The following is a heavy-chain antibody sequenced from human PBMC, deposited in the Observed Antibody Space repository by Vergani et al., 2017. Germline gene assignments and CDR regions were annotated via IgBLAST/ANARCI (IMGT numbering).Heavy chain of an antibody. V-gene: IGHV1-69*12. D-gene: IGHD2-2*01. CDR2: IIPIFGTA. CDR1: GGTFSSYA. Sequence: QVQLVQSGAEVKKPGSSVKVSCKASGGTFSSYAISWVRQAPGQGLEWMGWIIPIFGTANYAQKFQGRVTITADESTSTAYMELSSLRSEDTAVYYCAGTAARSYYYYYYGMDVWGQGTTVTVSS. CDR3: AGTAARSYYYYYYGMDV. J-gene: IGHJ6*02.